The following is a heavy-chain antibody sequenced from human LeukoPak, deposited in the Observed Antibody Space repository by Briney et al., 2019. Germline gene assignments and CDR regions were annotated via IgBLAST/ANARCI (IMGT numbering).Heavy chain of an antibody. D-gene: IGHD1-26*01. CDR1: GFTFDDYA. CDR2: ISWNSGTI. Sequence: GRSLRLSCAASGFTFDDYAMHWVRQAPGKGLEWVSGISWNSGTIGYADSVKGRFTISRDNAKNSLYLQMNSLRAEDTAVYYCAKGELRGPHPFDYWGQGTLVTVSS. J-gene: IGHJ4*02. CDR3: AKGELRGPHPFDY. V-gene: IGHV3-9*01.